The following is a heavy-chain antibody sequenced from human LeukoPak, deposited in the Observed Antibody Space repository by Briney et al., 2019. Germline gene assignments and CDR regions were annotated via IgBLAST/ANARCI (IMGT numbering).Heavy chain of an antibody. V-gene: IGHV4-34*01. Sequence: SETLSLTCAVYGGSFSGYYWSWIRQPPGKGLEWIGEINHSGSTNYNPSLKSRVTISVDTSKNQFSLKLSSVTAADTAVYYCARARSTVTIYYYYYYYMDVWGKGTTVTISS. CDR1: GGSFSGYY. D-gene: IGHD4-17*01. J-gene: IGHJ6*03. CDR2: INHSGST. CDR3: ARARSTVTIYYYYYYYMDV.